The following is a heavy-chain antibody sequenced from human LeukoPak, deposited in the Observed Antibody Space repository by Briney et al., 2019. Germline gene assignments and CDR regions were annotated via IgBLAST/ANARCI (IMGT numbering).Heavy chain of an antibody. CDR1: GFTFSTYA. D-gene: IGHD1-26*01. Sequence: GGSLRLSCAASGFTFSTYAMTWVRQAPGKGLEWVSGISGRGFSTYYTDSVKGRFTISRDNSKNTLYLQMNSLRAEDTAVYYCAKINREGVTTGSGGPGNFDYWGQGTLVTVSS. CDR3: AKINREGVTTGSGGPGNFDY. CDR2: ISGRGFST. V-gene: IGHV3-23*01. J-gene: IGHJ4*02.